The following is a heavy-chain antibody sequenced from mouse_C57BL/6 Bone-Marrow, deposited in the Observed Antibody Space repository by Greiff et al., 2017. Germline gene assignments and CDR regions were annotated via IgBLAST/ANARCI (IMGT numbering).Heavy chain of an antibody. CDR1: EYEFPSHD. D-gene: IGHD2-1*01. CDR2: INSDGGST. CDR3: ARHDYYGNYGWFAY. Sequence: EVHLVESGGGLVQPGESLKLSCESTEYEFPSHDMSWVRKTPEKRLELVAAINSDGGSTYYPDTMERRFIISRDNTKKTLYLQMSSLRSEDTAVYYCARHDYYGNYGWFAYWGQGTLVTVSA. J-gene: IGHJ3*01. V-gene: IGHV5-2*01.